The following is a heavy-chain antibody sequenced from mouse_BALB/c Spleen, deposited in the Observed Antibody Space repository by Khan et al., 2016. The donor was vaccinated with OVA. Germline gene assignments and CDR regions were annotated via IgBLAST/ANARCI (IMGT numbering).Heavy chain of an antibody. J-gene: IGHJ4*01. CDR1: GFSLTTYG. CDR3: AEWGDGSTYAMDY. CDR2: IWGDGST. V-gene: IGHV2-3*01. D-gene: IGHD2-3*01. Sequence: QVQLKQSGPGLVAPSQSLSITCTVSGFSLTTYGVNWIRQPPGKGLEWLGVIWGDGSTNYHSALISRLSISKDNSKSQVFLKLNSLQTDDTATYYCAEWGDGSTYAMDYWGQGTSVTGSS.